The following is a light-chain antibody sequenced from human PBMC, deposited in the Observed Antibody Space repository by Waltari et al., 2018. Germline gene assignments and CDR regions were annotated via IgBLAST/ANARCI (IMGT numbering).Light chain of an antibody. Sequence: QSALTQPASVSGSPGQSITISCTGTSSDVGSYKLVPWYQQHPGKAPKLMIYEGSKRPSGVSNRFSGSKSGNTASLTISGLQAEDEADYYCCSYAGSSPGVFGTGTKVTVL. V-gene: IGLV2-23*01. CDR3: CSYAGSSPGV. J-gene: IGLJ1*01. CDR2: EGS. CDR1: SSDVGSYKL.